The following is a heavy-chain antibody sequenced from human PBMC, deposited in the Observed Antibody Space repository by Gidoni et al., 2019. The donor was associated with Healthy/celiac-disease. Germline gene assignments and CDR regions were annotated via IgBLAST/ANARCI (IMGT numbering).Heavy chain of an antibody. CDR2: ISSSSSTI. J-gene: IGHJ1*01. CDR3: ARGPYCGGDCLAEYFQH. CDR1: GFTCSSYS. V-gene: IGHV3-48*01. Sequence: EVQLVESGGGLVQPGGSLRLSGAASGFTCSSYSMNWVRQAPGKGLEWVSYISSSSSTIYYADSVKGRFTISRDNAKNSLYLQMNSLRAEDTAVYYCARGPYCGGDCLAEYFQHWGQGTLVTVSS. D-gene: IGHD2-21*02.